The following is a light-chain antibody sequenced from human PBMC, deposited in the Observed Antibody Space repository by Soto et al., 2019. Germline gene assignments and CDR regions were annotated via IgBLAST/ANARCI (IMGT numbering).Light chain of an antibody. CDR1: QDIGTD. Sequence: DIQMTQSPASLSASVTDRVTITCRASQDIGTDLGRYQQKPGKAPERLIYEASGLQSGVPSRFSGSGSGTGFTLSVSSLPSKDFATYYCVQHYSYPLTFGGGTKVDIK. V-gene: IGKV1-17*01. CDR2: EAS. CDR3: VQHYSYPLT. J-gene: IGKJ4*01.